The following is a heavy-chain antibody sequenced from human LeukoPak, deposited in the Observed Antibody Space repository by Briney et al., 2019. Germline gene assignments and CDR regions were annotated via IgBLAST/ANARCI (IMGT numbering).Heavy chain of an antibody. Sequence: GGSLRLSCAASGFTFSNYNMNWVRQAPGKGLEWVSYISSSSSTIYYADSVKGRFTISRDNAKNSLYLQMNSLRAEDTAVYYRESLYGEILDYWGQGTLVTVSS. CDR3: ESLYGEILDY. D-gene: IGHD4-17*01. V-gene: IGHV3-48*01. CDR1: GFTFSNYN. J-gene: IGHJ4*02. CDR2: ISSSSSTI.